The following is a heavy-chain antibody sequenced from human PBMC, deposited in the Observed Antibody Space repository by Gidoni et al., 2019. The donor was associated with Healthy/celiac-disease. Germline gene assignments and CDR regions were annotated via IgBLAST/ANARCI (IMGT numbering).Heavy chain of an antibody. D-gene: IGHD2-15*01. V-gene: IGHV4-39*01. CDR2: IYYSGST. Sequence: QLQLHESGPGLVKPSETLSLTCTVSGGSISSSSYYWGWIRQPPGKGLEWIGSIYYSGSTYYNPSLKCRVTISVDTSKNQFSLKLSSVTAADTAVYYCARPPVAGTGYFDYWGQGTLVTVSS. CDR1: GGSISSSSYY. J-gene: IGHJ4*02. CDR3: ARPPVAGTGYFDY.